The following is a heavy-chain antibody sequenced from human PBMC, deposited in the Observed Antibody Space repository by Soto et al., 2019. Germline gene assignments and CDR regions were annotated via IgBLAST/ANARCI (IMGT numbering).Heavy chain of an antibody. D-gene: IGHD3-3*01. V-gene: IGHV1-46*01. CDR1: GYTFTGYY. Sequence: ASVKVSCKASGYTFTGYYMHWVRQAPGQGLEWVGWINPSGGSTTYARKFQGRVSMTRDTSTSTDYMELTSLRSEDTAVFYCARAPSSDYGMDVWGQGTTVTVSS. J-gene: IGHJ6*02. CDR3: ARAPSSDYGMDV. CDR2: INPSGGST.